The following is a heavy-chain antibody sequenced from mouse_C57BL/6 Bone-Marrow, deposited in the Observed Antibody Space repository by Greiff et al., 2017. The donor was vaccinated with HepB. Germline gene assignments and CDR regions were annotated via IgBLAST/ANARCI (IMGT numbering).Heavy chain of an antibody. V-gene: IGHV5-6*01. J-gene: IGHJ2*01. CDR1: GFTFSSYG. CDR2: ISSGGSYT. Sequence: EVQLVESGGDLVKPGGSLKLSCAASGFTFSSYGMSWVRQTPDKRLEWVATISSGGSYTYYPDSVKGRFTISRDNAKNTLYLQMSSLKSEDTAMYYCAREKLDYWGQGTTLTVSS. CDR3: AREKLDY.